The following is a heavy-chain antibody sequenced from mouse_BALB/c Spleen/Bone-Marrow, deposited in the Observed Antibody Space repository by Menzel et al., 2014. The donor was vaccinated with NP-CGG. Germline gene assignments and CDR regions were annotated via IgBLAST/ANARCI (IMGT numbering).Heavy chain of an antibody. CDR1: GFSLTFYG. J-gene: IGHJ4*01. CDR3: ARNVIKRGAMDY. Sequence: VQLQQSGPGLMQPSQSLSITCTVSGFSLTFYGIHWVRQSPGKGLEWLGVIWSGGSTDYNAAFISRLSISKDNSKSQVFFKMNSLQANDTAIYYCARNVIKRGAMDYWGQGTSVTVSS. CDR2: IWSGGST. D-gene: IGHD2-4*01. V-gene: IGHV2-2*02.